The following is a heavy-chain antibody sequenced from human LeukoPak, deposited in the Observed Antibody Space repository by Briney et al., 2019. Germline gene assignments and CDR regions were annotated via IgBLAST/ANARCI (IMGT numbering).Heavy chain of an antibody. CDR3: ARGVYYYDSSGYFDY. Sequence: GGSLRLSCAASGFTFSSYWMSWVRQAPGKGLEWVANIKQDGGVKYYVDSVKGRFTISRDNAKNSLYLQMNSLRAEDTAVYYCARGVYYYDSSGYFDYWGQGTLVTVSS. D-gene: IGHD3-22*01. CDR2: IKQDGGVK. J-gene: IGHJ4*02. V-gene: IGHV3-7*01. CDR1: GFTFSSYW.